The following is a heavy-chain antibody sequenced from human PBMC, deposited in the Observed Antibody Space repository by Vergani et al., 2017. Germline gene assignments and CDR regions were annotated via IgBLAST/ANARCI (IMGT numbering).Heavy chain of an antibody. V-gene: IGHV3-74*02. J-gene: IGHJ5*01. Sequence: EVQLVESGGGLVKPGGSLRLSCSASGFSFNSSWMHWVRQVPGKGLLWFSRVKSDGSITAYADSVKGRFTISRDNAQNTLYLQMDSLRVEDTGVYYCARARCIETCYMSNWLDSWGQGTLVTVSS. CDR2: VKSDGSIT. CDR3: ARARCIETCYMSNWLDS. CDR1: GFSFNSSW. D-gene: IGHD3-9*01.